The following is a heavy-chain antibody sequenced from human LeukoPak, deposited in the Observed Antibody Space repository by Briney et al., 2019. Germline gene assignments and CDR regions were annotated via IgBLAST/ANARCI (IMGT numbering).Heavy chain of an antibody. V-gene: IGHV3-23*01. CDR1: GFTFSSYA. J-gene: IGHJ6*03. CDR2: ISGSGGST. Sequence: PGGSLRLSCAASGFTFSSYAMSWVRQAPGKGLEWVSAISGSGGSTYYADSVKGRFTISRDNSKNTLYLQMSSLRAEDTAVYYCAKNSGYCSGGSCYSWDYYYYYMDVWGKGTTVTVSS. D-gene: IGHD2-15*01. CDR3: AKNSGYCSGGSCYSWDYYYYYMDV.